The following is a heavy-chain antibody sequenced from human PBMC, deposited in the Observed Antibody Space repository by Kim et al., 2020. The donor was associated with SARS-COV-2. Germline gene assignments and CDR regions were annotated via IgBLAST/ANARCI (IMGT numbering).Heavy chain of an antibody. CDR3: VRVEVGYCTSTSCYS. D-gene: IGHD2-2*01. CDR1: GSSVSSGSYY. Sequence: SETLSLTCTVSGSSVSSGSYYWSWIRQPPGKGLEWIGYLYYSETTVYNPSLKSRVTISVDMSKNQFSLKLSSVTAADTAVYYCVRVEVGYCTSTSCYSWG. J-gene: IGHJ5*01. CDR2: LYYSETT. V-gene: IGHV4-61*01.